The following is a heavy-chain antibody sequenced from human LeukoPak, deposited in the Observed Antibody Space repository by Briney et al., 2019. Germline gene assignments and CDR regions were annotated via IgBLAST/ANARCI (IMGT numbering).Heavy chain of an antibody. D-gene: IGHD1-1*01. CDR1: GFTFSSYG. CDR3: ARDFTTGTYYFDY. Sequence: GGSLRLSCAASGFTFSSYGMHWVRQAPGKGLEWVAVIWYDGSNKYYADSVKGRFTISRDNSKNTLYLQINSLRAEDTAVYYCARDFTTGTYYFDYWGQGTLVTVSS. CDR2: IWYDGSNK. J-gene: IGHJ4*02. V-gene: IGHV3-33*01.